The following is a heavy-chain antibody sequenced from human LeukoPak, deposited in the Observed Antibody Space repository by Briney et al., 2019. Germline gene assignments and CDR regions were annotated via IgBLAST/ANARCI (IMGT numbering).Heavy chain of an antibody. J-gene: IGHJ4*02. D-gene: IGHD1-26*01. CDR2: ISGGGGGA. CDR3: AKDGGSYRYFDY. Sequence: GGSLRLSCAASGFTFRNYAMSWVRQAPGKGLEWVSVISGGGGGAYYADSLKGRFTISRDNAKNTLYLQMNSLTAEDTAVYYCAKDGGSYRYFDYWGQGTLVSVSS. CDR1: GFTFRNYA. V-gene: IGHV3-23*01.